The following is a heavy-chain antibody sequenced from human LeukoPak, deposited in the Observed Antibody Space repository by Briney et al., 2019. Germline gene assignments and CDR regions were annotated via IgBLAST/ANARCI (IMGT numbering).Heavy chain of an antibody. J-gene: IGHJ4*02. CDR3: AKGSGSGSYYPTDY. CDR2: ISSSGSTI. CDR1: GFTFSSYE. Sequence: PGGSLRLSCAASGFTFSSYEMNWVRQAPGKGLEWVSYISSSGSTIYYADSVKGRFTISRDNAKNSLYLQMNSLRAEDTALYYCAKGSGSGSYYPTDYWGQGTLVTVSS. D-gene: IGHD3-10*01. V-gene: IGHV3-48*03.